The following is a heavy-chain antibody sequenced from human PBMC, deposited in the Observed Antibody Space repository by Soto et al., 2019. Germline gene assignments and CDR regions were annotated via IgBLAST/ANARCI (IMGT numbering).Heavy chain of an antibody. CDR2: MYYSRST. V-gene: IGHV4-30-4*01. CDR1: GCSILSRDYY. CDR3: ARAHDYVSWFDP. J-gene: IGHJ5*02. D-gene: IGHD4-17*01. Sequence: LTCTVSGCSILSRDYYWSCIRQPPGKGLAWIGYMYYSRSTYYNPSLKSRVTISVDTSKNQFHLKLSSVTAADTVVYYCARAHDYVSWFDPWGQGTLVTVS.